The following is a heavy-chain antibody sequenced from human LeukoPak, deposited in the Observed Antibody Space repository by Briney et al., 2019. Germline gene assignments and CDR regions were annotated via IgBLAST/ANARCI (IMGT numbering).Heavy chain of an antibody. J-gene: IGHJ4*02. CDR1: GGSISSSSYY. CDR3: ARRGSHYYGSGTLSVPFDY. V-gene: IGHV4-39*07. D-gene: IGHD3-10*01. Sequence: SETLSLTCTVSGGSISSSSYYWSWIRQPAGKGLEWIGSFYYSGSTYYNPSLKSRVTISVDTSRNQFSLKLISVTAADTAVYYCARRGSHYYGSGTLSVPFDYWGQGTLVTVSS. CDR2: FYYSGST.